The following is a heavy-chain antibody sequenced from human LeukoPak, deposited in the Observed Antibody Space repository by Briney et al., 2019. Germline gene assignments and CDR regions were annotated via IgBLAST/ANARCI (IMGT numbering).Heavy chain of an antibody. J-gene: IGHJ4*02. CDR2: ISHSGSDT. CDR1: GFTFSSNA. Sequence: GGSLRLSCAASGFTFSSNAMSWVRQAPGKGLEWVSGISHSGSDTHYADSVKGRFTISRYTSKSTLFLQIHSLRPGDTAVYYCVREDTPATANYWGQGTLVTISS. CDR3: VREDTPATANY. D-gene: IGHD2-21*02. V-gene: IGHV3-23*01.